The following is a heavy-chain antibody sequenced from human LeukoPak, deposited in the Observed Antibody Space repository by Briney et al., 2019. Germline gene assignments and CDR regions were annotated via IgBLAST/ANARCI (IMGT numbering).Heavy chain of an antibody. Sequence: PSETLSLTCAVYGGSFSGYYWSWIRQPPGKGLEWIGEINHSGSTNYNPSLKSRVTISVDTSKNQFSLKLSSVTAADTAVYYCARGGACSGGSCKTIDYWGQGTLVTVSS. J-gene: IGHJ4*02. CDR3: ARGGACSGGSCKTIDY. CDR1: GGSFSGYY. V-gene: IGHV4-34*01. D-gene: IGHD2-15*01. CDR2: INHSGST.